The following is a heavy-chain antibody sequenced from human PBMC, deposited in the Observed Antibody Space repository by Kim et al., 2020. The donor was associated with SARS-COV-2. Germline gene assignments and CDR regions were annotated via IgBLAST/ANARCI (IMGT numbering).Heavy chain of an antibody. V-gene: IGHV1-2*02. J-gene: IGHJ3*02. CDR3: ARVGSYDAFDI. D-gene: IGHD1-26*01. Sequence: TTYAQKCQGRVTMTRDTSISTAYMELSRLRSDDTAVYYCARVGSYDAFDIWGQGTMVTVSS. CDR2: T.